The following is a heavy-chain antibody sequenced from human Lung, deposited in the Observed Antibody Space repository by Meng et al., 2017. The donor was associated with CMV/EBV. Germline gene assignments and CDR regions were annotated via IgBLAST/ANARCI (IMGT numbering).Heavy chain of an antibody. Sequence: ASXXVSXKASGYTFTSYGISWVRQAPGQGLEWMGWINVYNGRRDYAQRFKDRVTMTTDTSTSKAHMDLKSLRSDDTATYYCARERGYCSMIDCYKDGMAVWXQGTTVTVSS. CDR1: GYTFTSYG. J-gene: IGHJ6*02. D-gene: IGHD2-2*01. CDR2: INVYNGRR. V-gene: IGHV1-18*01. CDR3: ARERGYCSMIDCYKDGMAV.